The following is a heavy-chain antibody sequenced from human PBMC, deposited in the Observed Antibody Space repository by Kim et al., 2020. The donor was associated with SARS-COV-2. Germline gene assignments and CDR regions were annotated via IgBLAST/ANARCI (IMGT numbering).Heavy chain of an antibody. Sequence: GGSLRLSCAASGFTFSSYGMHWVRQAPGKGLEWVAVIWYDGSNKYYADSVKGRFTISRENSKNTLYLQMNSLRAEDTAVYYCARDRGVVVTAILGGYGMDVWGQGTTVTVSS. CDR2: IWYDGSNK. CDR3: ARDRGVVVTAILGGYGMDV. V-gene: IGHV3-33*01. D-gene: IGHD2-21*02. J-gene: IGHJ6*02. CDR1: GFTFSSYG.